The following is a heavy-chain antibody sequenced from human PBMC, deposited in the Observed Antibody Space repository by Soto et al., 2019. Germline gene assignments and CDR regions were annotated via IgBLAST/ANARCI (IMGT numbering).Heavy chain of an antibody. CDR1: GGSISSGGYY. D-gene: IGHD3-10*01. J-gene: IGHJ4*02. CDR2: IYYSGST. V-gene: IGHV4-31*03. CDR3: ATYGSGTYKPTTFDY. Sequence: SETLSLTCTVSGGSISSGGYYWSWIRQHPGKGLEWIGYIYYSGSTYYNPSLKSRVTISVDTSKNQFSLKLSSVTAADTAAYYCATYGSGTYKPTTFDYWGQGTLVTVSS.